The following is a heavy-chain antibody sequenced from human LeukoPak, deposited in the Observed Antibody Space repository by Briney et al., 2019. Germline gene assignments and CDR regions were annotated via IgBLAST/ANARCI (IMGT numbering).Heavy chain of an antibody. CDR1: GDSISTDDFH. V-gene: IGHV4-39*02. Sequence: SETLSLICTVSGDSISTDDFHWVWIRQPPGEGLEWIGSLSYSENTFQNPSLKSRVTVSVDASKSHLSLRLGSVTAADTAVYYCAVALITVTGPSTFAVWGQGTVVTVSS. CDR3: AVALITVTGPSTFAV. D-gene: IGHD3-22*01. J-gene: IGHJ3*01. CDR2: LSYSENT.